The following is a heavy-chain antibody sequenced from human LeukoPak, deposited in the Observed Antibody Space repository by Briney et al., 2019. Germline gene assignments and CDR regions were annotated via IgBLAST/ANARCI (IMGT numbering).Heavy chain of an antibody. CDR1: GFTFSSYW. CDR2: IKQDGSEK. V-gene: IGHV3-7*01. D-gene: IGHD3-10*01. CDR3: ARVEVVELDWITMVREESYYFDY. Sequence: PGGSLRLSCAASGFTFSSYWMSWVRQAPGKGLEWVANIKQDGSEKYYVDSVKGRFTISRDNAKNSLYLQMNSLRAEDTAVYYCARVEVVELDWITMVREESYYFDYWGQGTLVTVSS. J-gene: IGHJ4*02.